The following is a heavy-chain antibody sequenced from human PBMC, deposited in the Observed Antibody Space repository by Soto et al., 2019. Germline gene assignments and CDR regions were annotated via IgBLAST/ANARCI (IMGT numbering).Heavy chain of an antibody. CDR3: ARGRAPDC. Sequence: TGGSLTLSCAASGLTFSSYSMNWVRQAPGKGLEWVSYISSSSSTIYYADSVKGRFTISRDNAKNSLYLQMNSLRAEDTAVYSCARGRAPDCCGRGTLVTVSS. CDR2: ISSSSSTI. J-gene: IGHJ4*02. V-gene: IGHV3-48*01. CDR1: GLTFSSYS.